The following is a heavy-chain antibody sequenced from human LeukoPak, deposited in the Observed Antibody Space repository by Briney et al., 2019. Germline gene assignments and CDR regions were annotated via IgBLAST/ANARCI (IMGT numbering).Heavy chain of an antibody. CDR3: ARDTTLSRVITATTTYHYFDYIDV. Sequence: GASVKVSCKASGGTFSSYAISWVRQAPGQGLEWMGGVIPMFGTSNYAQKFQGRVTITADKSTSTAYMELSSLRYEDTAIYYCARDTTLSRVITATTTYHYFDYIDVWGKGTTVTISS. D-gene: IGHD3-22*01. CDR2: VIPMFGTS. J-gene: IGHJ6*03. V-gene: IGHV1-69*06. CDR1: GGTFSSYA.